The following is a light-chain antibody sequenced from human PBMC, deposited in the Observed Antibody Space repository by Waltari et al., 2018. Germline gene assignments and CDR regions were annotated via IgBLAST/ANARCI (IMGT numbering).Light chain of an antibody. V-gene: IGLV7-43*01. Sequence: QTVVTQEPSLTVSPGGTVTLTCASSTGAVTSGFYPSWFQQKPGKPPRALIYSTNNKHSWTPARFSGSLLGGKAALTLSGVQVEDEAEYYCLLYYGGAQVFGGGTKLTVL. CDR1: TGAVTSGFY. CDR2: STN. J-gene: IGLJ3*02. CDR3: LLYYGGAQV.